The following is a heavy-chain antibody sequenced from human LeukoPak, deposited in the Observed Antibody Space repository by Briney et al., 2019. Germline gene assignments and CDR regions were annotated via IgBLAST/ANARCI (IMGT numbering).Heavy chain of an antibody. J-gene: IGHJ4*02. V-gene: IGHV3-48*01. Sequence: LSGESLRLSCEASGFDFSGYAMNWVRQAPGKGLEWLSHIGFDQTTIYYADSVKGRFTISRDNAKNSLYLQMNLMRAEDTAIYYCSRGGYCSGGTCYVGDHWGQGSLVIVSS. CDR2: IGFDQTTI. CDR3: SRGGYCSGGTCYVGDH. D-gene: IGHD2-15*01. CDR1: GFDFSGYA.